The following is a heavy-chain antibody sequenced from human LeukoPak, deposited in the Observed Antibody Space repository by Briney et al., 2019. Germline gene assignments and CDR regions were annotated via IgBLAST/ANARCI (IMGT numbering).Heavy chain of an antibody. D-gene: IGHD6-6*01. V-gene: IGHV3-74*01. Sequence: GGSLRLSCAASGFTLSSYWMGLVRQAPGKGLGWVSRIKSEGSSTSYADSVKCRFTISRDNAKNTLYLQMNILRAEDTAVYYCARTSAARYAFDIWGQGTMVTVSS. CDR3: ARTSAARYAFDI. CDR1: GFTLSSYW. CDR2: IKSEGSST. J-gene: IGHJ3*02.